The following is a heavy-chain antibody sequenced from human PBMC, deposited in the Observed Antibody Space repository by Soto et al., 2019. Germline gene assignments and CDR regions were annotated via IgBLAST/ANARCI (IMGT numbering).Heavy chain of an antibody. CDR2: IIPILGIA. CDR1: GGTFSSYP. D-gene: IGHD3-3*01. V-gene: IGHV1-69*02. J-gene: IGHJ6*04. Sequence: ASVKVSCKASGGTFSSYPISWVRQAPGQGLEWMGRIIPILGIANYAQKFQGRVTITADKSTSTAYMELSSLRSEDTAVYYCARISGFLDVDVWGKGTTVTVSS. CDR3: ARISGFLDVDV.